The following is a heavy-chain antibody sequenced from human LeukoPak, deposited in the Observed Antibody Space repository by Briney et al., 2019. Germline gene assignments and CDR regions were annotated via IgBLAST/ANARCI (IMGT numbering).Heavy chain of an antibody. CDR3: ARETGGVLSDY. V-gene: IGHV4-59*01. Sequence: SETLSLTCTVSGGSISSYYWSWIRQPPGKGLEWIGYIYYSGSTNYNPSLKSRVTISVDTSKNQFSLKLSSVTAADTAVYYCARETGGVLSDYWGQGTLVTASS. CDR1: GGSISSYY. J-gene: IGHJ4*02. CDR2: IYYSGST. D-gene: IGHD2-8*02.